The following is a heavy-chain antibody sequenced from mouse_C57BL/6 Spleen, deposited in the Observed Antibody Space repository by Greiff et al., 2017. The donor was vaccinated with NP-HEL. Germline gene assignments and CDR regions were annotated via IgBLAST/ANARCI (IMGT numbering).Heavy chain of an antibody. Sequence: QVQLQQPGAELVMPGASVKLSCKASGYTFTSYWMHWVKQRPGQGLEWIGEIDPSDSYTNYNQKFKGKSTLTVDKSSSTAYMQLSSLTSEDSAVYYCARREGRGWYFDVWGAGTTVTVSS. CDR2: IDPSDSYT. J-gene: IGHJ1*01. CDR3: ARREGRGWYFDV. V-gene: IGHV1-69*01. CDR1: GYTFTSYW.